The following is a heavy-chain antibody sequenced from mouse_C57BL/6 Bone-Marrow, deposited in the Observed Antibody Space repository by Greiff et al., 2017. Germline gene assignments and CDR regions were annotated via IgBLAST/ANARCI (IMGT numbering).Heavy chain of an antibody. CDR1: GYAFSSYW. CDR2: IYPGDGDT. D-gene: IGHD1-1*02. CDR3: AREGAYYVGDYFDS. Sequence: VQRVESGAELVKPGASVKISCKASGYAFSSYWMNWVKQRPGKGLEWIGQIYPGDGDTNYNGKFKGKATLTADKSSSTAYMQLSSLTSEDSAVYFCAREGAYYVGDYFDSWGQGTTLTVSS. V-gene: IGHV1-80*01. J-gene: IGHJ2*01.